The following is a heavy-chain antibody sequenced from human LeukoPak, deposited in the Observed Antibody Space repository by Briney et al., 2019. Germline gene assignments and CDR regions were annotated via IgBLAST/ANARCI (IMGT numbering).Heavy chain of an antibody. CDR3: ARSDCSRGGCPGFEY. Sequence: PSETLSLTCTVPGGSITTYYWSWIRQPAGKGLEWIGRMYSGSTNYSPSLKSRVTMSVDTSKNQFYLKLTSVTAADTAVYYCARSDCSRGGCPGFEYWGQGLLVTVSP. J-gene: IGHJ4*02. D-gene: IGHD2-15*01. V-gene: IGHV4-4*07. CDR2: MYSGST. CDR1: GGSITTYY.